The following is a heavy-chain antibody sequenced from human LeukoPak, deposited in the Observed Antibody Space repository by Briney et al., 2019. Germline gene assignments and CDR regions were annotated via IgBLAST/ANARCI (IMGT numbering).Heavy chain of an antibody. CDR2: ISSTSTYM. V-gene: IGHV3-21*01. D-gene: IGHD4-17*01. CDR1: GFDLSPYT. CDR3: ARRVTTFLS. J-gene: IGHJ4*02. Sequence: PGGSPRLSCSASGFDLSPYTMNWVRQAPGKGLEWVASISSTSTYMYYGDSLKGRFTISRDNAKNTLYLQLDSLRAEDTATYYCARRVTTFLSWGQGTLVIVSS.